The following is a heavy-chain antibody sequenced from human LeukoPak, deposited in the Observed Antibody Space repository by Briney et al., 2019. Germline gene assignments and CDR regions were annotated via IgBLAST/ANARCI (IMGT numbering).Heavy chain of an antibody. CDR2: IYYSGST. D-gene: IGHD6-19*01. CDR3: ARGSVAGTRGLSEFDY. V-gene: IGHV4-39*07. Sequence: SETLSLTCTVSGGSISISTYYWGWIRQPPGKGLEWIGNIYYSGSTNYNPSLRSRVTISVDTAKNQFSLKLSSATAADTAVYYCARGSVAGTRGLSEFDYWGQGTLVTVSS. J-gene: IGHJ4*02. CDR1: GGSISISTYY.